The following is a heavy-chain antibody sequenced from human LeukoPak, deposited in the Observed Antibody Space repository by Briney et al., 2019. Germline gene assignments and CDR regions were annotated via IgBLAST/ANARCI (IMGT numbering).Heavy chain of an antibody. J-gene: IGHJ5*02. Sequence: PSETLSLTCTVSGGSISNNTSYWAWIRQPPGKGLEWIGSLYHSGSTYSNPSLSGRVTISVDTSKNQLSLRLNSVTAADTAVYHCASPMRDCTSPSCYNNSFDPWGQGTLVTVSS. CDR1: GGSISNNTSY. CDR3: ASPMRDCTSPSCYNNSFDP. V-gene: IGHV4-39*01. CDR2: LYHSGST. D-gene: IGHD2-2*01.